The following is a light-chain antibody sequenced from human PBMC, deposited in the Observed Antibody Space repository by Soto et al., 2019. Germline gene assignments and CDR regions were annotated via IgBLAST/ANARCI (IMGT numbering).Light chain of an antibody. CDR3: AAWDDSLNGHV. CDR2: HDD. V-gene: IGLV1-36*01. J-gene: IGLJ3*02. CDR1: SSNIGNNA. Sequence: QSVLARPPSVSEAPRQRVTISCSGSSSNIGNNAVNWYQQLPGKAPKLLIYHDDLLPSGVSDRFSGSKSGTSASLAISGLQSDDEADYYCAAWDDSLNGHVFGGGTKLTVL.